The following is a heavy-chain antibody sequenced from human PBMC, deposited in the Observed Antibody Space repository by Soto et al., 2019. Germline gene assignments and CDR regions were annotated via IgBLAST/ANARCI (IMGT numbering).Heavy chain of an antibody. D-gene: IGHD2-2*02. Sequence: SVKVSCKSSGYTFIDFYIHWVRQAPGQRLEWVGWINPHTGGLNYAQNFRGRVTMSRDASVNTSYLDLARLEFGDSAIYYCVRGRSVLYMDLWGRGTQVTVSS. V-gene: IGHV1-2*02. CDR3: VRGRSVLYMDL. CDR1: GYTFIDFY. J-gene: IGHJ1*01. CDR2: INPHTGGL.